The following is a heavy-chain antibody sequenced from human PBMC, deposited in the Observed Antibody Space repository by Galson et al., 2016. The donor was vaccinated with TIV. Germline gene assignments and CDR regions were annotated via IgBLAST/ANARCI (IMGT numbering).Heavy chain of an antibody. D-gene: IGHD2-21*02. J-gene: IGHJ4*02. V-gene: IGHV1-46*01. CDR1: GYPVTIYD. Sequence: SVKVSCKASGYPVTIYDINWARQGPGQGLEWMGIINPSVGATTYAPNFQGRLTMTRDTSTNTVYMELSSLRSDDTAAYFCARTQSCGGDCYYFDYWGQGALVTVSS. CDR2: INPSVGAT. CDR3: ARTQSCGGDCYYFDY.